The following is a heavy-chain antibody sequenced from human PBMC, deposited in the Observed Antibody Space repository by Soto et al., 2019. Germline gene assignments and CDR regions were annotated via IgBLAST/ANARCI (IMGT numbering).Heavy chain of an antibody. CDR3: ARYNGGRVGY. CDR1: GGSISGGGFS. J-gene: IGHJ4*02. Sequence: SETLSLTCAVSGGSISGGGFSWSWIRQPQGKGKEWNGYIPNRRSTAYNPSLKSRVTISVDRIKNQYSMKLRSMNAAAPAVYDCARYNGGRVGYWGQGTLVTVSS. CDR2: IPNRRST. D-gene: IGHD6-19*01. V-gene: IGHV4-30-2*01.